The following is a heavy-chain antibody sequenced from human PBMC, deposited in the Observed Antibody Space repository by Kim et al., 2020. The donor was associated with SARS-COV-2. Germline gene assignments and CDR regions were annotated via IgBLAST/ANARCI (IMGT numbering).Heavy chain of an antibody. CDR1: GYTFTSYG. CDR2: ISAYNGNT. J-gene: IGHJ5*02. D-gene: IGHD4-17*01. V-gene: IGHV1-18*04. Sequence: ASVKVSCKASGYTFTSYGISWVRQAPGQGLEWMGWISAYNGNTNYAQKLQGRVTMTTDTSTSTAYMELRSLRSDDTAVYYCARAGYGDYVRLSVYNWFDPWGQGTLVTVSS. CDR3: ARAGYGDYVRLSVYNWFDP.